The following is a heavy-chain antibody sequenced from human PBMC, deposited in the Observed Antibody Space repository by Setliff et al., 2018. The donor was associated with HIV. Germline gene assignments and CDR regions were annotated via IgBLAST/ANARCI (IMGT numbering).Heavy chain of an antibody. Sequence: PSETLSLTCAVSGYSIRSGYYWGWIRQSPGKGLEWIGTMFRTGTRYYNPSLTSRVTISQDTSKNQFSLELTSVTAADTAVYYCATVDGTRYLDYWGQGKLVTVSS. J-gene: IGHJ4*02. CDR1: GYSIRSGYY. V-gene: IGHV4-38-2*01. CDR2: MFRTGTR. CDR3: ATVDGTRYLDY. D-gene: IGHD1-1*01.